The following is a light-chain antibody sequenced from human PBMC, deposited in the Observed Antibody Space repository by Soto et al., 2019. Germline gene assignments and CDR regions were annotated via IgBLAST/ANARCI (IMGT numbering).Light chain of an antibody. CDR3: QQYNNWPPST. J-gene: IGKJ2*01. V-gene: IGKV3-15*01. Sequence: EIVMTQSPATLSVSPGERATLSCRASQSVSSNLAWYQQKPGQAPRLLIYGASTRATGIAARFSGSGSGTEFTLPISSLQSEDFAVYYCQQYNNWPPSTFGQGTKLEIK. CDR2: GAS. CDR1: QSVSSN.